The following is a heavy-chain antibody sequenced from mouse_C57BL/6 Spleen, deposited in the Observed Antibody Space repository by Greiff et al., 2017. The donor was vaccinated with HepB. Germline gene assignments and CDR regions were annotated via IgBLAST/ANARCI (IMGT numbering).Heavy chain of an antibody. V-gene: IGHV1-15*01. J-gene: IGHJ1*03. Sequence: QVQLQQSGAELVRPGASVTLSCKASGYTFTDYEMHWVKQTPVHGLEWIGAIDPETGGTAYNQKFKGKAILTADKSSSTAYMELRRLTSEDSAVYYCTRWGTDWYFDVWGTGTTVTVSS. CDR3: TRWGTDWYFDV. CDR1: GYTFTDYE. D-gene: IGHD2-14*01. CDR2: IDPETGGT.